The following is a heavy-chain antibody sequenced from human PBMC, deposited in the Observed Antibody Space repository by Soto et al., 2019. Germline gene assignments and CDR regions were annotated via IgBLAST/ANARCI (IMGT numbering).Heavy chain of an antibody. V-gene: IGHV1-69*12. D-gene: IGHD5-18*01. J-gene: IGHJ6*02. CDR3: ARGVDTAHYDYGMDV. Sequence: QVQLVQSGAEVTKPGSSVKVSCKASGGTCSSYAISWVRQAPGHGLEWMGGIIPIFGTANYAPKFQGRVTITADESTRTAYTELSSLSFEDTAVDYCARGVDTAHYDYGMDVWGQGTTVTVSS. CDR1: GGTCSSYA. CDR2: IIPIFGTA.